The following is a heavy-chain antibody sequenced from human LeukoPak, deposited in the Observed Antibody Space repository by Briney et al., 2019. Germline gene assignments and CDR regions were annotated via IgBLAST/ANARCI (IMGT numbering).Heavy chain of an antibody. V-gene: IGHV1-2*02. J-gene: IGHJ4*02. CDR1: GYTFTGYY. Sequence: ASVKVSCKASGYTFTGYYIHWVRQAPGQGLEWMGWINPNSCGTNYAQKFQGRVTMTRDTSISTAYMELSRLRSDDPAVYYCARDSSSGSYYSDYWGQGTLVTVSS. CDR3: ARDSSSGSYYSDY. CDR2: INPNSCGT. D-gene: IGHD1-26*01.